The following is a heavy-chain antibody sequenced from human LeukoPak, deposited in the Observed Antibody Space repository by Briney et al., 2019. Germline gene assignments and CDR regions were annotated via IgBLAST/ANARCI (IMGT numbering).Heavy chain of an antibody. CDR3: AKDYRGGLYYDILTGYSDV. D-gene: IGHD3-9*01. CDR2: ISGSGGST. Sequence: GGSLRLSCAASGFTFSSYAMSWVRQAPGKGLEWVSAISGSGGSTYYADSVKGRFTISRDNSKNTLYLQMNSLRAEDTAVYYCAKDYRGGLYYDILTGYSDVWGQGTTVTVSS. V-gene: IGHV3-23*01. J-gene: IGHJ6*02. CDR1: GFTFSSYA.